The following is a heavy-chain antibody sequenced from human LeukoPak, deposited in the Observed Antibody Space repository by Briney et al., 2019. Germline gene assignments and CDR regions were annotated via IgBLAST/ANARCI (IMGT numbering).Heavy chain of an antibody. CDR3: AGYCSGGSCNAAGY. J-gene: IGHJ4*02. V-gene: IGHV4-34*01. CDR1: GGSFSGYY. CDR2: INHSGST. Sequence: SETLSLTCAVYGGSFSGYYWSWIRQPPGKGLEWIGEINHSGSTNYNPSLKSRVTISVDTSKNQFSLKLSSVTAADTAVYYCAGYCSGGSCNAAGYWGQGTLVTVSS. D-gene: IGHD2-15*01.